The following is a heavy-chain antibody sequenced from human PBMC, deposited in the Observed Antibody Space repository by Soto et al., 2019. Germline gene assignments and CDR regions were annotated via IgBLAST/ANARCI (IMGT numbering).Heavy chain of an antibody. D-gene: IGHD3-10*01. J-gene: IGHJ4*02. CDR1: GGSISSSSYY. CDR2: IYYSGST. CDR3: ASFSWPRYGSGSYYHDY. V-gene: IGHV4-39*01. Sequence: PSETLSLTCTVSGGSISSSSYYWGWIRQPPGKGLEWIGSIYYSGSTYYNPSLKSRVTISVDTSKNQFSLKLSSVTAADTAVYYCASFSWPRYGSGSYYHDYWGQGTLVTVSS.